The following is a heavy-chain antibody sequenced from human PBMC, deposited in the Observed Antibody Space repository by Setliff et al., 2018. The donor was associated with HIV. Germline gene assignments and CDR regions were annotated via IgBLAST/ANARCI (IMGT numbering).Heavy chain of an antibody. CDR1: SGSISSDDYY. CDR2: ITYSGSA. Sequence: KTSETLSLTCTVSSGSISSDDYYWNWIRQPPGKGLEWIGYITYSGSAYYNPSLQRRVTISVDTFKNQVSLKLNSMTAADTAVYFCVRGPQWLVQKGRVYYFDYWGQGTLVTVSS. D-gene: IGHD6-19*01. V-gene: IGHV4-30-4*08. J-gene: IGHJ4*02. CDR3: VRGPQWLVQKGRVYYFDY.